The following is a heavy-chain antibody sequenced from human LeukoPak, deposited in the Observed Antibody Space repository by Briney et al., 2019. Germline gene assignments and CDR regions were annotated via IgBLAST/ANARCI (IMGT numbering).Heavy chain of an antibody. J-gene: IGHJ4*02. D-gene: IGHD3-10*01. Sequence: GSLRLSCAASGFTFSSYTMHWVRQAPGKGLDWVAVISYDGSNKLYADSVKGRFTISRDNSKNTLYLQMNSLRAEDTAVYYCARDSLMLRGPLVIYYFDFWGQGTLVTVSS. CDR1: GFTFSSYT. V-gene: IGHV3-30*04. CDR3: ARDSLMLRGPLVIYYFDF. CDR2: ISYDGSNK.